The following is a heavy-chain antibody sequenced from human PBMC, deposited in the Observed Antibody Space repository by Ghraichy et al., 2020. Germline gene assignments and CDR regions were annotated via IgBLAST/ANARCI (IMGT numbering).Heavy chain of an antibody. J-gene: IGHJ4*02. D-gene: IGHD5-24*01. CDR3: AGADGYNLFDY. CDR1: GFTFDDYT. V-gene: IGHV3-43*01. CDR2: ITWDGGGT. Sequence: GGSLRLSCAASGFTFDDYTMHWVRQAPGKGLEWVSLITWDGGGTYYADSVKGRFTISRDNSKNSLYLQMNSLRTEDTALYSCAGADGYNLFDYWGQGTLVTVSS.